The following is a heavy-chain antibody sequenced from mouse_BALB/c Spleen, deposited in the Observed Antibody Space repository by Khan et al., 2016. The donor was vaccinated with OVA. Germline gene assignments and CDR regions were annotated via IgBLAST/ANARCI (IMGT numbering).Heavy chain of an antibody. CDR2: INPTSGYT. V-gene: IGHV1-4*01. J-gene: IGHJ2*01. Sequence: QVQLKQSGAELATPGASVKMSCKASGYTFTSYWMHWIKQRPGQVLEWIGYINPTSGYTDYNQKFTDKATLTADKSSSTVYMQLSSLTSDDTAVYYCARDRIDYWGQGTALTVSS. CDR3: ARDRIDY. CDR1: GYTFTSYW.